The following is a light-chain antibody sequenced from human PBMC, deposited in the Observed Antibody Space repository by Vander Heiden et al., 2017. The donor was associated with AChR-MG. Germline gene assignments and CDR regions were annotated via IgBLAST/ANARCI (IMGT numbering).Light chain of an antibody. Sequence: ELMLTQSPGTVSVSAGERATLACWASQTIGRDLVWYQMNPGQAPTLLIYDVSDRATGIPARFAGSGSGTDFTLTISSLQPEDPAVYYCQPRSDWPWTFGQGTTV. CDR2: DVS. CDR1: QTIGRD. V-gene: IGKV3-11*01. CDR3: QPRSDWPWT. J-gene: IGKJ1*01.